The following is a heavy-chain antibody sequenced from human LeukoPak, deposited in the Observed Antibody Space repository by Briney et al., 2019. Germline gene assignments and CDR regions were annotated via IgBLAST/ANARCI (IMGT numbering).Heavy chain of an antibody. Sequence: GSSVKVSCKASGGTFSSYAISWVRQAPGQGLEWMGGIIPIFGTANYAQKFQGRVTTTADESTSTAYMELSSLRAEDTAVYYCAKAPGPEGGSDYWGQGTLVTVSS. V-gene: IGHV1-69*01. J-gene: IGHJ4*02. CDR2: IIPIFGTA. CDR1: GGTFSSYA. D-gene: IGHD3-16*01. CDR3: AKAPGPEGGSDY.